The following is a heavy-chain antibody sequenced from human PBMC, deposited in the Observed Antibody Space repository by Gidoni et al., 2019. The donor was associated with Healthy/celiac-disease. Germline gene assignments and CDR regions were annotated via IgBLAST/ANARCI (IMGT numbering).Heavy chain of an antibody. CDR1: GFTFSSYE. CDR3: ARERGYSYGDY. V-gene: IGHV3-48*03. D-gene: IGHD5-18*01. J-gene: IGHJ4*02. Sequence: VKLVESGGVLLPPGGYLRLSCAASGFTFSSYEMNWVRQAPGKGLECVSYISSSGSTIYYADSVKGRFTISRDNAKNSLYLQMNSLRAEDTAVYYCARERGYSYGDYWGQGTLVTVSS. CDR2: ISSSGSTI.